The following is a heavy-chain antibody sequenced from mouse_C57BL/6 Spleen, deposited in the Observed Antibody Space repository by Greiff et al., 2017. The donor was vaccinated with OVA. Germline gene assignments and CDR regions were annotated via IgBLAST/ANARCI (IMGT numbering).Heavy chain of an antibody. CDR3: ARGVTGTFYLDY. Sequence: EVQLQQSGPELVKPGASVKIPCKASGYTFTDYNMDWVKQSPGKSLEWIGVINPNNGGTIYNEKFKGKATLTVDKSSSTAYMELRSLTSEDTAVYYCARGVTGTFYLDYWGQGTTLTVSS. D-gene: IGHD4-1*01. CDR2: INPNNGGT. V-gene: IGHV1-18*01. CDR1: GYTFTDYN. J-gene: IGHJ2*01.